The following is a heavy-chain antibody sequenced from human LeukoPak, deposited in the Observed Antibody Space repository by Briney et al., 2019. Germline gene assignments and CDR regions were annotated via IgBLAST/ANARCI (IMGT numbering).Heavy chain of an antibody. CDR1: GFFISCYW. Sequence: PGSLLILCCAASGFFISCYWMWWGRPAGGGVVGMGGIIQHDGRENYAVDSVKGRFTNSRDNAKNSLYPQMNSLRAEDTAVYYWARWGGYSYGLYYYDDYGMDVWGQGTTVTVSS. CDR2: IQHDGREN. CDR3: ARWGGYSYGLYYYDDYGMDV. J-gene: IGHJ6*02. D-gene: IGHD5-18*01. V-gene: IGHV3-7*01.